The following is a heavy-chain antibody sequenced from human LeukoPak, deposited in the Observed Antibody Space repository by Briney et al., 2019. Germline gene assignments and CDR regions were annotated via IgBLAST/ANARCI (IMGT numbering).Heavy chain of an antibody. CDR2: INHSGST. CDR1: GGSFCAYY. V-gene: IGHV4-34*01. CDR3: ARGAATRGMDV. Sequence: SETLSLTCAVYGGSFCAYYWSWIRQPPGKGLEWIGQINHSGSTNYNPSLKSRVTISVDTSKNQFSLKLSSVTAADTAVYYCARGAATRGMDVWGQGNTVTVSS. J-gene: IGHJ6*02. D-gene: IGHD2-15*01.